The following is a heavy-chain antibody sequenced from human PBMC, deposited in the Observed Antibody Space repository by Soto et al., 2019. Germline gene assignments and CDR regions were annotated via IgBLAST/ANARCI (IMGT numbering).Heavy chain of an antibody. J-gene: IGHJ4*02. CDR1: GFTFNTHW. CDR3: ARGGAMGVDY. V-gene: IGHV3-74*01. D-gene: IGHD1-26*01. CDR2: IYFDGITT. Sequence: GGSLRLSCTASGFTFNTHWMHWVRQAPGEGLVWVSRIYFDGITTNYADSVKGRLTVSRDNAKNTVYLHVNTLRDEDTAVYYCARGGAMGVDYWGQGTLVTVSS.